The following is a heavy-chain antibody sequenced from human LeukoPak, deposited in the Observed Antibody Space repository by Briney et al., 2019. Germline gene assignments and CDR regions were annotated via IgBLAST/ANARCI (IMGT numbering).Heavy chain of an antibody. Sequence: PSETLSLTCAVYGGSFSGYYWSWIRQPPGKGLEWIGEINHSGSTNYNPSLKSRVTISVDTSKNQFSLKLSSVTAADTAVYYCARQYCSSTSCYSRGISRQSWFDPWGQGTLVTVSS. CDR2: INHSGST. CDR1: GGSFSGYY. J-gene: IGHJ5*02. V-gene: IGHV4-34*01. CDR3: ARQYCSSTSCYSRGISRQSWFDP. D-gene: IGHD2-2*02.